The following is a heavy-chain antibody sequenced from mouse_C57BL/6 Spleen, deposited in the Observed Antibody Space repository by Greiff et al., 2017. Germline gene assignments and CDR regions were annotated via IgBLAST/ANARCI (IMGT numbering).Heavy chain of an antibody. Sequence: QVQLQQSGPGLVAPSQSLSITCTVSGFSLTSYGVHWVRQPPGKGLEWLVVIWSDGSTTYNSALKSRLSISKDNSKSQVFLKMNSLQTDDTAMYYCARQGGSSYVDAMDYWGQGTSVTVSS. V-gene: IGHV2-6-1*01. CDR3: ARQGGSSYVDAMDY. CDR2: IWSDGST. J-gene: IGHJ4*01. D-gene: IGHD1-1*01. CDR1: GFSLTSYG.